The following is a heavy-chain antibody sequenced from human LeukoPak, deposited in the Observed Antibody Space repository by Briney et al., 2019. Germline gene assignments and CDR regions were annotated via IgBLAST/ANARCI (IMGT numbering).Heavy chain of an antibody. CDR1: GFSFTNSA. D-gene: IGHD5-18*01. Sequence: GASVKVSCKASGFSFTNSAVQWVRQARGQRLEWIGWIVVGSGNTIYVQKFQERVTITRDMSTSTAYMELSSLRSEDTAVYYCAAAYIGGAMVTNAFDIRGQGTMVTVSS. J-gene: IGHJ3*02. CDR2: IVVGSGNT. CDR3: AAAYIGGAMVTNAFDI. V-gene: IGHV1-58*01.